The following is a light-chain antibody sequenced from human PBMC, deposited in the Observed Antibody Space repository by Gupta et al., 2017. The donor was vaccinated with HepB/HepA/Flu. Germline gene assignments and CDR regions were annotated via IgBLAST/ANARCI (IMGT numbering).Light chain of an antibody. Sequence: EIVMTQSPATLSVSPGERATPPCRASQSVSSSLAWYQQKPGQAPRLLIYGASTRATGIPARFSGSGSGTEFTLTISSRQSEDFAVYYCQQYNTWPPLTFGGGTKVEIK. V-gene: IGKV3-15*01. CDR1: QSVSSS. CDR2: GAS. CDR3: QQYNTWPPLT. J-gene: IGKJ4*01.